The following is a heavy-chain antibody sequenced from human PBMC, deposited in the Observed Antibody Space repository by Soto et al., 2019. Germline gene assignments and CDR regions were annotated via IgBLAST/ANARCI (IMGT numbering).Heavy chain of an antibody. D-gene: IGHD5-18*01. Sequence: QVQLVKSGGGVVQPGRSLRLSCAASGFTFSSFGMHWVRQAPGKGLEWVAVISYDGSKEFYADSVKGRFTISRDNSKNTLYLQMNSLRAEDTAVYYCAKDLRLWSKDYYYYGMDVWGQGTTVTVSS. CDR2: ISYDGSKE. V-gene: IGHV3-30*18. CDR1: GFTFSSFG. CDR3: AKDLRLWSKDYYYYGMDV. J-gene: IGHJ6*02.